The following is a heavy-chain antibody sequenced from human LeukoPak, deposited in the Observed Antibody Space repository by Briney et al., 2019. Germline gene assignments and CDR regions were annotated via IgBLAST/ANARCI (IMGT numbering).Heavy chain of an antibody. Sequence: GGSLRLSCAASGFTFSRYDMHWVRQVTGKRLEWVASIGTLGDTFYPGSVKGRFTISREDAKNSLYLQMDSLRVGDTAVYYCARVGHDSSGYSKYYFDYWGQGTLVTVSS. CDR3: ARVGHDSSGYSKYYFDY. CDR1: GFTFSRYD. D-gene: IGHD3-22*01. CDR2: IGTLGDT. J-gene: IGHJ4*02. V-gene: IGHV3-13*01.